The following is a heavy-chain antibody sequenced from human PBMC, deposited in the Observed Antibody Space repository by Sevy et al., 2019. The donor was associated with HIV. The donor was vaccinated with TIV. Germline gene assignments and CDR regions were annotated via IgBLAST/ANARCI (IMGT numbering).Heavy chain of an antibody. D-gene: IGHD5-18*01. CDR2: MRSKPFAGTT. V-gene: IGHV3-49*04. J-gene: IGHJ4*02. Sequence: GGSLRLSCAASGFSISGYGMHWVRQAPGKGLEWVGFMRSKPFAGTTEYAASVKGRFTISTDDSEASAHLQMNSLRTEETGVYYCIRGRLLGYTAMVPDYWGQGTLVTVSS. CDR3: IRGRLLGYTAMVPDY. CDR1: GFSISGYG.